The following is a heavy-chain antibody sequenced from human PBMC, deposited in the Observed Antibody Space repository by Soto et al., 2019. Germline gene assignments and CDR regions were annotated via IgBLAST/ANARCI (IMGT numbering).Heavy chain of an antibody. CDR3: ARTSDIGFRAWFDP. D-gene: IGHD3-9*01. Sequence: LSLTCSVSGGSINSGGYHWTWIRQHPEKGLEWIGYIYYRGNTYYNPSLRSRLTISVDTSKNQFSLNLTSVTAADTAVYYCARTSDIGFRAWFDPWGQGTLVTVSS. V-gene: IGHV4-31*03. CDR2: IYYRGNT. J-gene: IGHJ5*02. CDR1: GGSINSGGYH.